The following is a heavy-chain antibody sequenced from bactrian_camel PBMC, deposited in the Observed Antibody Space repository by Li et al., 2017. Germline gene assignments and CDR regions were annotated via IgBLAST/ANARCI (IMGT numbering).Heavy chain of an antibody. CDR1: GEYTLRRGC. V-gene: IGHV3S40*01. J-gene: IGHJ4*01. CDR3: AFDYSTYRRRPSDFPY. D-gene: IGHD2*01. CDR2: LYSGGGID. Sequence: VQLVESGGGSVQAGGSLRLSCAASGEYTLRRGCMGWFRQAPGEERQGIAALYSGGGIDYYADSVKDRFTVSQGGQGGARNTVYLSMTNLQPEDSATYYCAFDYSTYRRRPSDFPYWGQGTQVTFS.